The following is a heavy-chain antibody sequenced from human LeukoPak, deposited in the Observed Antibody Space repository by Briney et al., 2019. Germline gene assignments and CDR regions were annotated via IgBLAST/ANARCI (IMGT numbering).Heavy chain of an antibody. V-gene: IGHV4-39*07. CDR2: IYYSGSN. CDR3: AREPINYDFWSGYQGLNWFDP. Sequence: KPSETLSLTCTVSGGSISSSSYYWGWLRQPPGRGREGIGSIYYSGSNYYNPSLKSLVTISVDTSKTQLSLKLSSVTAADTAVYYCAREPINYDFWSGYQGLNWFDPWGQGTLVTVSS. CDR1: GGSISSSSYY. D-gene: IGHD3-3*01. J-gene: IGHJ5*02.